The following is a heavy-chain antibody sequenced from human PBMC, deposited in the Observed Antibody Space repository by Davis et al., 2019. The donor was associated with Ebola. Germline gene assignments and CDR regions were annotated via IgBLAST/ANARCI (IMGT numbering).Heavy chain of an antibody. CDR3: VAWHLFDSSGAFDL. J-gene: IGHJ1*01. V-gene: IGHV3-74*01. Sequence: GESLKISCKGSGYTFSSFWMNWVRQAPGKGLEWVSRINNDGTSTNYTDVVRGRFTVSRDNAKNTLYLQMNNLTVDDTALYYCVAWHLFDSSGAFDLWGQGTLVTVSS. CDR1: GYTFSSFW. CDR2: INNDGTST. D-gene: IGHD6-19*01.